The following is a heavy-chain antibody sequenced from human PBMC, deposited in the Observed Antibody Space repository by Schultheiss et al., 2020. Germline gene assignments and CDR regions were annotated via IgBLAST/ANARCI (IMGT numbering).Heavy chain of an antibody. Sequence: GESLKISCAASGFTFSSYGMHWVRQAPGKGLEWVSYISSSSSTIYYADSVKGRFTISRDNAKNSLYLQMNSLRAEDTAVYYCARAYSNYVDYWGQGTLVTVSS. CDR3: ARAYSNYVDY. CDR2: ISSSSSTI. J-gene: IGHJ4*02. D-gene: IGHD4-11*01. V-gene: IGHV3-48*01. CDR1: GFTFSSYG.